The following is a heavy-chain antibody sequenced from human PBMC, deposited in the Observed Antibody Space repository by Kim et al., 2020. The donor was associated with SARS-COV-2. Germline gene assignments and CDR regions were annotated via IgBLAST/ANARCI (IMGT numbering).Heavy chain of an antibody. D-gene: IGHD6-13*01. V-gene: IGHV3-11*01. CDR2: ISSIGTTI. CDR1: GFSFSDYY. J-gene: IGHJ5*02. Sequence: GGSLRLSCAASGFSFSDYYMSWIRQAPGKGLEWVSYISSIGTTIYYADSVKGRFTISRDNAKNSLYLQMNSLRAEDTAVYYCARASSWYGNWFDPWCQGTLVTVSS. CDR3: ARASSWYGNWFDP.